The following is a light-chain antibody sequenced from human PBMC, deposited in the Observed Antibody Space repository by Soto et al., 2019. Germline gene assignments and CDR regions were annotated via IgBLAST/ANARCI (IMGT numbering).Light chain of an antibody. J-gene: IGKJ1*01. Sequence: EIVLTQSPGTLSLSPGERATLSCRASQSVSSNYLAWYQQKTGQTPGLLIYIASSRAPGIPDRFSGSGSGTHFTLTISRVEPEDFAVYYCQQYGSSPWTFGQGTKVEIK. CDR1: QSVSSNY. CDR2: IAS. V-gene: IGKV3-20*01. CDR3: QQYGSSPWT.